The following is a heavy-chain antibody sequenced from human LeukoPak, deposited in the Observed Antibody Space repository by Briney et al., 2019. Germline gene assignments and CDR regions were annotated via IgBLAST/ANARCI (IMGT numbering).Heavy chain of an antibody. CDR3: ARVPQETIWFGEFSYFDY. V-gene: IGHV3-74*01. J-gene: IGHJ4*02. Sequence: GGSLRLSCAASGFTFSSYWMHWVRQAPGKGLVWVSVSRMNSDVSSRSYADSVKGRFTISRDNAKNSLYLQMNSLRAEDTAVYYCARVPQETIWFGEFSYFDYWGQGTLVTVSS. D-gene: IGHD3-10*01. CDR1: GFTFSSYW. CDR2: MNSDVSSR.